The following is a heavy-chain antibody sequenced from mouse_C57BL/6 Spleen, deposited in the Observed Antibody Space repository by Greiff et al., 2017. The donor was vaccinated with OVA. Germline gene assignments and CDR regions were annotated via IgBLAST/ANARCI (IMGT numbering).Heavy chain of an antibody. CDR3: ASDLNWDGGYFDY. Sequence: EVHLVESGGGLVKPGGSLKLSCAASGFTFSSYAMSWVRQTPEKRLEWVATISDGGSYTYYPDNVKGRFTISRDNAKNTLYLQMSHLKSEDTARYYGASDLNWDGGYFDYWGQGTTLTVSS. CDR1: GFTFSSYA. CDR2: ISDGGSYT. J-gene: IGHJ2*01. D-gene: IGHD4-1*02. V-gene: IGHV5-4*01.